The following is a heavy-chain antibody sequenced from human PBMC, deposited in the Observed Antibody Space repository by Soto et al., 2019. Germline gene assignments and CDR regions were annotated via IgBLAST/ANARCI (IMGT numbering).Heavy chain of an antibody. CDR2: IWYDGSNK. CDR3: ARGRTWSGYYLIPRPPDY. J-gene: IGHJ4*02. Sequence: HPGGSLRLSCAASGFTFSSYGMHWVRQAPGKGLEWVAVIWYDGSNKYYADSVKGRFTISRDNSKNTLYLQMNSLRAEDTAVYYCARGRTWSGYYLIPRPPDYWGQGTLVTVSS. CDR1: GFTFSSYG. D-gene: IGHD3-3*01. V-gene: IGHV3-33*08.